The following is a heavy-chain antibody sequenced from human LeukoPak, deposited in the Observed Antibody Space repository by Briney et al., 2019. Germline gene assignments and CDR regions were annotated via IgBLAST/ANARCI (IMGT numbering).Heavy chain of an antibody. Sequence: PGGSLRLSCAASGFTFSSHAMSWVRQAPGKGLEWVSIIFGNGDTTYYADSVKGRFTVSRDNSKDTLYLQMNDLRPDDTAIYYCAKRNTMVRGGPCFDYWGQGLLVTVSS. CDR1: GFTFSSHA. V-gene: IGHV3-23*01. D-gene: IGHD3-10*01. J-gene: IGHJ4*02. CDR3: AKRNTMVRGGPCFDY. CDR2: IFGNGDTT.